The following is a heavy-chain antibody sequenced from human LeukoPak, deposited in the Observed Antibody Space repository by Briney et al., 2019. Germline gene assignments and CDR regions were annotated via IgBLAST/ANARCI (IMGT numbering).Heavy chain of an antibody. CDR2: INPSGGST. CDR3: ARAYYDILTGPAGYYYGMDV. CDR1: GYTFTSYY. V-gene: IGHV1-46*01. D-gene: IGHD3-9*01. J-gene: IGHJ6*02. Sequence: ASVKVSCKASGYTFTSYYMHWVRQAPGQGLEWMGIINPSGGSTSYAQKFQGRVTITADESTSTAYMELSSLRSEDTAVYYRARAYYDILTGPAGYYYGMDVWGQGTTVTVSS.